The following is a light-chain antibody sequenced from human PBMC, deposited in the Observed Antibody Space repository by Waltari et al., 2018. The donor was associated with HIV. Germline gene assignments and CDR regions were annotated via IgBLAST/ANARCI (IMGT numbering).Light chain of an antibody. V-gene: IGKV1-39*01. CDR1: QTIKLY. J-gene: IGKJ3*01. CDR2: TAS. CDR3: QQAFSGPFV. Sequence: IQMTQSPSFLAASVGDSVTITCRASQTIKLYLNWYQQKPGKAPRLLIFTASSLQSGVPSRFIGSASGTNFTLTISSLQPEDFATYYCQQAFSGPFVFGPGTKVEVK.